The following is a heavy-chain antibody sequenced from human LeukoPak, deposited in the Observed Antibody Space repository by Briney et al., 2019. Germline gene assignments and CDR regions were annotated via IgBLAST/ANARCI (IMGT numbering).Heavy chain of an antibody. D-gene: IGHD2-15*01. CDR3: ARGSEAAGFDP. CDR1: GGTFSSYA. CDR2: IIPILGIA. J-gene: IGHJ5*02. Sequence: ASVKVSCKASGGTFSSYAISWVRQAPGQGLEWMGRIIPILGIANYAQKYQGRVTITADESTSTAYMELSSLRSEDTAVYYCARGSEAAGFDPWGQGTLVTVSS. V-gene: IGHV1-69*04.